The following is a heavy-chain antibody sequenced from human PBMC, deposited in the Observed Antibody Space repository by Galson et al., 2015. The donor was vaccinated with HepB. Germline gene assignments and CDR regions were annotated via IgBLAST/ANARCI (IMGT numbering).Heavy chain of an antibody. CDR2: IKQDGSEK. CDR1: GFTFSSYW. D-gene: IGHD3-16*02. Sequence: SLRLSCAASGFTFSSYWMSWVRQAPGKGLEWVANIKQDGSEKYYVDSVKGRFTISRGNAKNSLYLQMNSLRAEDTAVYYCAREGSGGELSLPFDYWGQGTLVTVSS. V-gene: IGHV3-7*03. J-gene: IGHJ4*02. CDR3: AREGSGGELSLPFDY.